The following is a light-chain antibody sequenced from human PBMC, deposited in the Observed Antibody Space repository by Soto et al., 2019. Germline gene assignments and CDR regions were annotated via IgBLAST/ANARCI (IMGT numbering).Light chain of an antibody. V-gene: IGKV1-27*01. CDR2: AAS. J-gene: IGKJ4*01. CDR3: QKYNSAPLT. Sequence: DIQMTQSPSSLSASLGDRVTITCRASQGIGVYLAWFQQKPGNAPKLLIYAASTLQSGVPSRFSGSGSGTDFTLTVSSLQPADVATYYCQKYNSAPLTFGGGTMVEIK. CDR1: QGIGVY.